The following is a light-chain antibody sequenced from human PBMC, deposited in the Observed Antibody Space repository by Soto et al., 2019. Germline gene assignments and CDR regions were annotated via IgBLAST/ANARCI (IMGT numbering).Light chain of an antibody. CDR3: QQYNNWWT. Sequence: EIVMTQSPATLSVSPGERVTLSCRASQSVSSNLAWYQQKPGQAPRLLIYGASTRATGIPARFSGSGSGTEFTLTISSLQSEDFAVYYCQQYNNWWTFGQGNKVEIK. CDR2: GAS. V-gene: IGKV3-15*01. J-gene: IGKJ1*01. CDR1: QSVSSN.